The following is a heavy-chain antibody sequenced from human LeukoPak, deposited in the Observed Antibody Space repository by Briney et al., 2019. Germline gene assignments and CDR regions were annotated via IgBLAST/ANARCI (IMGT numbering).Heavy chain of an antibody. CDR2: IYYSGST. Sequence: PSETLSLTCTVSGGSISSSSYYWGWIRQPPGKGLEWIGSIYYSGSTYYNPSLKSRVTISVDTSKNQFSLKLSSVTAADTAVYYCARDPGSMVRGVPDYWGQGTLVTVSS. CDR3: ARDPGSMVRGVPDY. CDR1: GGSISSSSYY. J-gene: IGHJ4*02. D-gene: IGHD3-10*01. V-gene: IGHV4-39*07.